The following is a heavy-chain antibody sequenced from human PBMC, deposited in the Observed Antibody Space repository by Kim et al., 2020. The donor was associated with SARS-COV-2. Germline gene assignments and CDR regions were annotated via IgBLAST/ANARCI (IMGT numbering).Heavy chain of an antibody. CDR3: ARSESAYDLPDY. D-gene: IGHD5-12*01. V-gene: IGHV4-4*09. Sequence: NYNPSLKSRVTISVDTSKNQFSLNLSSVTAADTAVYYCARSESAYDLPDYWGQGTLVTVSS. J-gene: IGHJ4*02.